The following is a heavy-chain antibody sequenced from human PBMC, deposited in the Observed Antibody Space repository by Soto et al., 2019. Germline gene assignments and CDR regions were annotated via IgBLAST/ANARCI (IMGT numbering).Heavy chain of an antibody. J-gene: IGHJ6*03. CDR2: IYYSGST. Sequence: SETLSLTCTVSGGSISSYYWSWIRQPPGKGLEWIGYIYYSGSTNYNPSLKSRVTISVDTSKNQFSLKLSSVTAADTAVYYCARVDIVVVPAARSNYYMDVWGKGTTVTVFS. CDR1: GGSISSYY. CDR3: ARVDIVVVPAARSNYYMDV. D-gene: IGHD2-2*03. V-gene: IGHV4-59*01.